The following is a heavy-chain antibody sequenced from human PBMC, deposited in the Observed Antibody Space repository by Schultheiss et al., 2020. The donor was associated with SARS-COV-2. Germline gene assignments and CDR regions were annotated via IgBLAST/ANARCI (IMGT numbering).Heavy chain of an antibody. CDR2: IYYSGST. CDR3: ARAVARTNYGMDV. J-gene: IGHJ6*02. V-gene: IGHV4-31*03. CDR1: GGSISSGGYY. D-gene: IGHD6-19*01. Sequence: SQTLSLTCTVSGGSISSGGYYWSWIRQHPGKGLEWIGYIYYSGSTYYNPSLKSRVTISVDTSKNQFSLKLSSVTAADTAVYYCARAVARTNYGMDVWGQGTSVTVSS.